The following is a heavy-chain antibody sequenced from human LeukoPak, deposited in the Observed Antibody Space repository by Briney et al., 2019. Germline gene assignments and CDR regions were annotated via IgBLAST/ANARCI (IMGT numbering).Heavy chain of an antibody. CDR3: AKDPVEEYQLLWGFSYYFDY. D-gene: IGHD2-2*01. V-gene: IGHV3-30*02. CDR2: IRYDGSNK. Sequence: GGSLRLSCAASGFTFSSYGMHWVRQAPGKGLEWVAFIRYDGSNKYYADSVKGRFTISRDNSKNTLYLQMNSLRAEDTAVYYCAKDPVEEYQLLWGFSYYFDYWGQGTLVTVSS. J-gene: IGHJ4*02. CDR1: GFTFSSYG.